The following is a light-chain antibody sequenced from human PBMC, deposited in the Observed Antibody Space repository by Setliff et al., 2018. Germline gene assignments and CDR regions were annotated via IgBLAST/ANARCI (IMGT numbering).Light chain of an antibody. Sequence: QSVLAQPASVSGSPGQSITIACTGLSSDVSDYNFVSWYQQHPGKAPKLIISDVNNRPSGVSNRFSGSKSGNTASLTISGLQTEDEADYYCNAYTSGSTYVFGTGTKVTV. V-gene: IGLV2-14*03. CDR3: NAYTSGSTYV. J-gene: IGLJ1*01. CDR1: SSDVSDYNF. CDR2: DVN.